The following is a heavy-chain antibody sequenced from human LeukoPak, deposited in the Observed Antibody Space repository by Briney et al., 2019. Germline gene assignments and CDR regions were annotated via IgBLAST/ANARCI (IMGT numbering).Heavy chain of an antibody. CDR3: ARPDCSGGNCYLLSY. CDR1: GYSLASYW. CDR2: IDPSDSYT. J-gene: IGHJ4*02. D-gene: IGHD2-15*01. V-gene: IGHV5-10-1*01. Sequence: GESLKISCKGSGYSLASYWISWVRQMPGKGLEWMGRIDPSDSYTDYSPSFQGHVTISADKSISTAYLQWSSLKASDTAMYYCARPDCSGGNCYLLSYWGQGSLVTVSS.